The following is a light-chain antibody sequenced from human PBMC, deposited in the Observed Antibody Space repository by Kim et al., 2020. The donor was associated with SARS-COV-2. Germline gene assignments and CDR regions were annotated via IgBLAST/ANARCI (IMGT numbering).Light chain of an antibody. CDR2: GKN. CDR3: YSRDSNDNVV. J-gene: IGLJ2*01. Sequence: SSELTQDPAVSVALGQTVRITCQGDSLRSYYATWYQQKPGQAPILVIYGKNNRPSGIPDRFSGSSSGNTASLTITGTQAGDAADYYCYSRDSNDNVVFGG. CDR1: SLRSYY. V-gene: IGLV3-19*01.